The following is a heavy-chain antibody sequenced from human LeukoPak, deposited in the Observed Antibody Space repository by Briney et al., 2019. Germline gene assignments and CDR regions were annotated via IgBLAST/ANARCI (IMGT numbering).Heavy chain of an antibody. CDR1: GYSFTSYW. J-gene: IGHJ4*02. Sequence: GGSLRLSCKGSGYSFTSYWIGWVRQMPGKGLEWMGTIYPGDSDTRYSPSFQGQVTISVDKSISTAYLQWSSLKASDTAMDYCARGVGSSWYTSADYWGQGTLVTVSS. V-gene: IGHV5-51*01. D-gene: IGHD6-13*01. CDR3: ARGVGSSWYTSADY. CDR2: IYPGDSDT.